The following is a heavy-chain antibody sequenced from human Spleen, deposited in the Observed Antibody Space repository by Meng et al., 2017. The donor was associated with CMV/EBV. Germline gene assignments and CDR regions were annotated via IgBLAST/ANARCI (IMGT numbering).Heavy chain of an antibody. CDR2: ISWNSGSI. CDR3: ARVGTGATPLGTAFDI. J-gene: IGHJ3*02. CDR1: GFTFDDYA. D-gene: IGHD1-26*01. V-gene: IGHV3-9*01. Sequence: SLKISCAASGFTFDDYAMHWVRQAPGKGLEWVSGISWNSGSIGYADSVKGRFTISRDNAKNSLYLQMNSLRAEDTAVYYCARVGTGATPLGTAFDIWGQGTMVTVSS.